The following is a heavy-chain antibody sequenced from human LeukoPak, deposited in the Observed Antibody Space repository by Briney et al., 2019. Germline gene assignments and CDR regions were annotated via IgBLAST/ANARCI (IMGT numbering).Heavy chain of an antibody. CDR1: GFTVSSNY. J-gene: IGHJ4*02. CDR2: ISGSGGST. Sequence: GGSLRLSCAASGFTVSSNYMSWVRQAPGKGLEWVSAISGSGGSTYYADSVKGRFTISRDNSKNTLYLQMNSLRAEDTAVYYCAKRYDILTGYYPATSFDYWGQGTLVTVSS. CDR3: AKRYDILTGYYPATSFDY. D-gene: IGHD3-9*01. V-gene: IGHV3-23*01.